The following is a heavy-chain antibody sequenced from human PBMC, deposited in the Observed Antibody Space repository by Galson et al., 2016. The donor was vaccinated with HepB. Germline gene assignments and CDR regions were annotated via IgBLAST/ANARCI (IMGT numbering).Heavy chain of an antibody. J-gene: IGHJ4*02. V-gene: IGHV3-23*01. CDR3: ARSPASGWSTDFFDY. Sequence: SLRLSCAASGFTFSNSAMSWVRQAPGKGLEWVSIITDSGHDTYYADPLKGRFTISRDNSRNTMYLQMNGLRVEDTAVYYCARSPASGWSTDFFDYWGRGTLVTVSS. D-gene: IGHD6-19*01. CDR2: ITDSGHDT. CDR1: GFTFSNSA.